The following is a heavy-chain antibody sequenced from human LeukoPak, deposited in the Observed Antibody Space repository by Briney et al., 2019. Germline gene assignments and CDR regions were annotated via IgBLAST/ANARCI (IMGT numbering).Heavy chain of an antibody. J-gene: IGHJ4*02. D-gene: IGHD1-20*01. CDR1: GYTFTNYW. CDR2: VSPDDSNA. CDR3: ARFNNRDADY. V-gene: IGHV5-51*01. Sequence: GESLKISCRGSGYTFTNYWIGWVRQMPGKGLEWMGVVSPDDSNAKYSPSFQGQVTISADKSINTAYLQWSSLKASDTATYYCARFNNRDADYWGQGTLVTVSS.